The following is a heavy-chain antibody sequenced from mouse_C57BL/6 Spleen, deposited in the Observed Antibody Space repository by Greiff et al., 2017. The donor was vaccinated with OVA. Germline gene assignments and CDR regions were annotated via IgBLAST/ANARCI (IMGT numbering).Heavy chain of an antibody. CDR2: ISYDGSN. CDR1: GYSITSGYY. D-gene: IGHD1-1*01. Sequence: ESGPGLVKPSQSLSLTCSVTGYSITSGYYWNWLRQFPGNKLEWMGFISYDGSNNYNPSLKNRISITRDTSKNQLFLKLNSVTTEDTATYYCAREFGSSYAYWGQGTLVTVSA. V-gene: IGHV3-6*01. J-gene: IGHJ3*01. CDR3: AREFGSSYAY.